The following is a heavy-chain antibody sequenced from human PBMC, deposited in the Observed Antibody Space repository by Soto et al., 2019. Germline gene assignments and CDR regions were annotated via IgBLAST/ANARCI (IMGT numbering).Heavy chain of an antibody. Sequence: PGGSLRLSCAAAGFTFSSYWMRGVRQAPGKRLAWVANIKQAGTAKYYVDSVKGRFTISRDNAKNSLYLQMNNLRAEHTAVYYCASDDWVQHYFDYWGQGTLVTVSS. CDR1: GFTFSSYW. D-gene: IGHD5-18*01. CDR3: ASDDWVQHYFDY. V-gene: IGHV3-7*03. CDR2: IKQAGTAK. J-gene: IGHJ4*02.